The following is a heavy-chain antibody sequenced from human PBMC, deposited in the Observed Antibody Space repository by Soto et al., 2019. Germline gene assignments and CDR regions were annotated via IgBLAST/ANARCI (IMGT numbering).Heavy chain of an antibody. Sequence: GASGEVSCKASGGTFSSYAISWVRQAPGQGLEWMGGIIPIFGTANYAQKFQGRVTITADESTSTAYMELSSLRSEDTAVYYCARATEGGFYYYYYYGMDVWGQGTTVTVSS. CDR3: ARATEGGFYYYYYYGMDV. CDR2: IIPIFGTA. V-gene: IGHV1-69*13. J-gene: IGHJ6*02. CDR1: GGTFSSYA. D-gene: IGHD3-16*01.